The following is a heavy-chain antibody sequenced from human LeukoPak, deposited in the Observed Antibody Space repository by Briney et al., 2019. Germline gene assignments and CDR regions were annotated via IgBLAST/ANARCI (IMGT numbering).Heavy chain of an antibody. J-gene: IGHJ4*02. V-gene: IGHV1-69*01. CDR3: ARRMATSYFDY. CDR2: IIPIFGTA. D-gene: IGHD5-24*01. Sequence: ASVKVSCKASGGTFXSXXXXXVRQAPGQXXXWMGGIIPIFGTANYAQKFQGRVTITADESTSTAYMELSSLRSEDTAVYYCARRMATSYFDYWGQGTLVTVSS. CDR1: GGTFXSXX.